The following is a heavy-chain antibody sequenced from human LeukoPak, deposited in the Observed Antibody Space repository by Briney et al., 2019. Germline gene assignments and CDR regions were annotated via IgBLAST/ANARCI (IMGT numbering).Heavy chain of an antibody. CDR3: ARHKIEYSSSSPFDY. Sequence: PSETLSLTCTVSGGSISSSSYYWGWIRQPPGKGLEWIGYIYYSGSTNYNPSLKSRVTISVDTSKNQFSLKLSSVTAADTAVYYCARHKIEYSSSSPFDYWGQGTLVTVSS. V-gene: IGHV4-61*05. CDR2: IYYSGST. D-gene: IGHD6-6*01. J-gene: IGHJ4*02. CDR1: GGSISSSSYY.